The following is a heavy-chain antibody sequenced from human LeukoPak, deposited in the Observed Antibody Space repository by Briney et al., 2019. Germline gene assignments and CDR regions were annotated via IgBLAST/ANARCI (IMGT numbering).Heavy chain of an antibody. Sequence: GGSLRLSCAASGFTFSSYSMNWVRQAPGKGLEWVSSISSSSSYIYYADSVKGRFTISRDNAKNSLYLQMNSLRAEDTAVYYCARTEASIAAAGMLWFDPWGQGTLVTVSS. CDR1: GFTFSSYS. CDR2: ISSSSSYI. V-gene: IGHV3-21*01. D-gene: IGHD6-13*01. J-gene: IGHJ5*02. CDR3: ARTEASIAAAGMLWFDP.